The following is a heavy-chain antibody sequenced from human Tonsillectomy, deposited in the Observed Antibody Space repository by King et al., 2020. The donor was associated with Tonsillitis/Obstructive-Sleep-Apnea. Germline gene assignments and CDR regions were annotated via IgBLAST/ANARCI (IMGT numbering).Heavy chain of an antibody. D-gene: IGHD2-8*01. J-gene: IGHJ3*02. CDR3: ARYPDIVLMVYAKGGNAFDI. Sequence: VQLQESGPGLVKPSQTLSLTCTVSGGAISSGGYYGSWIRQHPGKGLEWIGYIYYSGSTYYNPSPKGRVTISVDTSKNKFSLKLSFVTAADTAVYYCARYPDIVLMVYAKGGNAFDIWGQGTMVTVSS. CDR1: GGAISSGGYY. CDR2: IYYSGST. V-gene: IGHV4-31*03.